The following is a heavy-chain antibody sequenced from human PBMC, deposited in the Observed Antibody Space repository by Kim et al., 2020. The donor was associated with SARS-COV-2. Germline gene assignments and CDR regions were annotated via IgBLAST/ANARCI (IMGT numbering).Heavy chain of an antibody. V-gene: IGHV3-7*03. CDR2: IKQDGSEK. CDR1: GFPFSSYW. Sequence: LSLTCAASGFPFSSYWMSWVRQAPGKGLEWVANIKQDGSEKYYVDSVKGRFTISRDNAKNSLYLQMNSLRAEDTAVYYCASNYDSSGNWGQGTLVTVSS. D-gene: IGHD3-22*01. J-gene: IGHJ4*02. CDR3: ASNYDSSGN.